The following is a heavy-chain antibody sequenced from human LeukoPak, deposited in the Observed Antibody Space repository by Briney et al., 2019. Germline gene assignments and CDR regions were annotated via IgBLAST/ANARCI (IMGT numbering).Heavy chain of an antibody. CDR1: GGSISSSNW. CDR3: ARGMVGATNAFDI. Sequence: SETLSLTCAVSGGSISSSNWWSWVRQPPGKGLEWIGEIYHSGSTNYNPSLKSRVTISVDKSKNQFSLKLSSVTATDTAVYYCARGMVGATNAFDIWGQGTMVTISS. J-gene: IGHJ3*02. CDR2: IYHSGST. D-gene: IGHD1-26*01. V-gene: IGHV4-4*02.